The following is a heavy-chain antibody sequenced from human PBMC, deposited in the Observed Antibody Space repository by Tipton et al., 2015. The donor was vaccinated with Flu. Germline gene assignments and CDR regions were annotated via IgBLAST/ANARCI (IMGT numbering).Heavy chain of an antibody. J-gene: IGHJ4*02. Sequence: QLVQSGAEVKKPGSSVKVSCKASGGTFSSYAISWVRQAPGQGLEWMGRIIPILGIANYAQKFQGRVTITADKSTSTAYMELSSLRSEDTAVYYCARDNYYDSSGYFDYWGQGTLVTVSS. CDR2: IIPILGIA. CDR1: GGTFSSYA. CDR3: ARDNYYDSSGYFDY. V-gene: IGHV1-69*09. D-gene: IGHD3-22*01.